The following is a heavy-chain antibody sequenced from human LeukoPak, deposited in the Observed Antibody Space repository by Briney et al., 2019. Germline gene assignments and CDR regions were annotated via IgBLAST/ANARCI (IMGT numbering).Heavy chain of an antibody. CDR2: IRGSGCRT. CDR1: GFTFNSYA. J-gene: IGHJ4*02. Sequence: PGGSLRLSCAASGFTFNSYAMSCVRQAPGKGLEWVSGIRGSGCRTIYADSVGGLLTISREYSEHTLSLQMRSLSAEHTAIYFCAKPRGYTSYPNDYWGQRTLVTVSS. V-gene: IGHV3-23*01. CDR3: AKPRGYTSYPNDY. D-gene: IGHD5-12*01.